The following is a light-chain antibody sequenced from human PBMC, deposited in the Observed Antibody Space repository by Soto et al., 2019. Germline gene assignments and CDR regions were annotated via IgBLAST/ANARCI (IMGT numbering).Light chain of an antibody. CDR3: QVWDSSSDPSYV. CDR1: NIASKS. J-gene: IGLJ1*01. V-gene: IGLV3-21*02. Sequence: SYELTQPPSVSVAPGQTARITCGGNNIASKSVHWYQQKPGQAPVLVVSDDNDRPSGIPERFSGSNSGNTATLTISRVEAGDEADYYCQVWDSSSDPSYVFGTGTKVTVL. CDR2: DDN.